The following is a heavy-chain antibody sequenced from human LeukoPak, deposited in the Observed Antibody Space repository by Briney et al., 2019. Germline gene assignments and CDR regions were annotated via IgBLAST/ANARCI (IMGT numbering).Heavy chain of an antibody. CDR3: ARIGYSYGPLGYYYYMDV. V-gene: IGHV3-7*01. J-gene: IGHJ6*03. CDR1: GFTFSSYW. D-gene: IGHD5-18*01. CDR2: IKQDGSEK. Sequence: GGSLILSCAASGFTFSSYWMSWVRQAPGKGLEWVANIKQDGSEKYYVDSVKGRFTISRDNAKNSLYLQMNSLRAEDTAVYYCARIGYSYGPLGYYYYMDVWGKGTTVTISS.